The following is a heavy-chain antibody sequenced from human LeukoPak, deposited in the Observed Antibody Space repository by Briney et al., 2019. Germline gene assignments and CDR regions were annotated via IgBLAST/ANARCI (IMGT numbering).Heavy chain of an antibody. D-gene: IGHD6-6*01. J-gene: IGHJ3*02. CDR3: ARIPSILDAFDI. CDR1: GGSISSYY. CDR2: IYTSGST. V-gene: IGHV4-4*07. Sequence: AETLSLTCTVSGGSISSYYWSWIRQPAGKGLEWIGRIYTSGSTNYNPSLKSRVTMSVDTSKNQFSLKLSSVTAADTAVYLCARIPSILDAFDIWGQGTMVTVSS.